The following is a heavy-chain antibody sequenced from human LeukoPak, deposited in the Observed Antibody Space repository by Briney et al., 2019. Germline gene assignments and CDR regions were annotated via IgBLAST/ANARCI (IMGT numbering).Heavy chain of an antibody. CDR1: GFSFSSIG. D-gene: IGHD6-19*01. V-gene: IGHV3-23*01. Sequence: GGTLRLSCAASGFSFSSIGMSWGRQGPGEGLEWVSGISGSDGSTKYADSVKGRFTISRDNAKNSLYLQMHSLREEDTAVYYCARGDSSGPDYYYYMDVWGKGTTVTISS. J-gene: IGHJ6*03. CDR3: ARGDSSGPDYYYYMDV. CDR2: ISGSDGST.